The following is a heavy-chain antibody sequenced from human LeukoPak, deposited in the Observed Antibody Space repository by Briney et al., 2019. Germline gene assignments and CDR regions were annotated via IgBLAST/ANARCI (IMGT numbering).Heavy chain of an antibody. J-gene: IGHJ4*03. V-gene: IGHV3-7*01. CDR2: IKQDRSAS. CDR3: ARGMSLAD. CDR1: GLTFRDTW. Sequence: GGSLRSSCAALGLTFRDTWMGWVRKAPGKGLEWVANIKQDRSASFYADSVKGRFTISRDNAKNSLHLQMSSLRVEDTASYYCARGMSLADWGQRTPVTVSS.